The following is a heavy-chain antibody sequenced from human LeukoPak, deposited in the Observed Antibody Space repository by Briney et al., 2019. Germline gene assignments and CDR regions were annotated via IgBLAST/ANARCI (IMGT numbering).Heavy chain of an antibody. CDR3: AREGVVVTLAYVYYYYYMDV. D-gene: IGHD2-2*01. CDR2: ISSSSSYI. Sequence: GGSLRLSCAASGFTFSSYSMNWVRQAPGKGLEWVSSISSSSSYIYYADSVKGRFTISRDNAENSLYLQMNSLRAEDTAVYYCAREGVVVTLAYVYYYYYMDVWGKGTTVTISS. V-gene: IGHV3-21*01. CDR1: GFTFSSYS. J-gene: IGHJ6*03.